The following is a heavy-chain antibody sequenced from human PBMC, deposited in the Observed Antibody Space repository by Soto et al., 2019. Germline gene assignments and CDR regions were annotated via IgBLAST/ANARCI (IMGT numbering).Heavy chain of an antibody. CDR2: ISAYNGNT. Sequence: ASVKVSCKASGYTFTSYGISWVRQAPGQGLEWMGWISAYNGNTNYAQKFQGRVTITADESTSTAYMELSSLRSEDTAVYYCARVPRDSSGYHLDYWGQGTLVTVSS. CDR3: ARVPRDSSGYHLDY. D-gene: IGHD3-22*01. J-gene: IGHJ4*02. V-gene: IGHV1-18*04. CDR1: GYTFTSYG.